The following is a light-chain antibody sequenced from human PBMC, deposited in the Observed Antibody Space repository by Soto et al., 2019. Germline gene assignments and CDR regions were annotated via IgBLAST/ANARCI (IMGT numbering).Light chain of an antibody. CDR1: QSVSSSY. CDR2: GAS. Sequence: EIVLTQSPGTLSLSPGERATLSCRASQSVSSSYLAWYQQKPGQAPRLLIYGASSRATGIPDRFSGSGSGTDFTLTISRLEPEDFAVYYCQQYRNTFGQVTKLEIK. CDR3: QQYRNT. J-gene: IGKJ2*01. V-gene: IGKV3-20*01.